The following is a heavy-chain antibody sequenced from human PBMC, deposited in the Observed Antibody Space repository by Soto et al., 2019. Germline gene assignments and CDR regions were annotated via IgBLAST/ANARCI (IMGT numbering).Heavy chain of an antibody. D-gene: IGHD4-17*01. V-gene: IGHV4-39*01. J-gene: IGHJ4*02. CDR2: IDYSGIT. CDR3: ARLPFDYGDYVSDY. Sequence: QLQLQESGPGLVKSSETLSLTCNVSGGSFSNSGYYWGWFRQPPGKGLEWVGSIDYSGITYYSPPLKLRVTISEDTSKNQFSLILRSVTAADTAVYYCARLPFDYGDYVSDYWGQGILVTVSS. CDR1: GGSFSNSGYY.